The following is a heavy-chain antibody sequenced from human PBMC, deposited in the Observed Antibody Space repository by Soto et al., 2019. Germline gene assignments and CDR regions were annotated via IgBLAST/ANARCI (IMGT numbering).Heavy chain of an antibody. CDR1: GFTVSSYA. Sequence: EVQLLESGGGLVQPGGSLRLSCAGSGFTVSSYAMSWVRQAPGKGLEWVSDISGSGGSTYYADSVTGRFTISKDNSKNTLYLQMNSPRAEDTAVYYCAKDPGYSSGWYNYWSQGTLVTVSS. V-gene: IGHV3-23*01. CDR3: AKDPGYSSGWYNY. J-gene: IGHJ4*02. D-gene: IGHD6-19*01. CDR2: ISGSGGST.